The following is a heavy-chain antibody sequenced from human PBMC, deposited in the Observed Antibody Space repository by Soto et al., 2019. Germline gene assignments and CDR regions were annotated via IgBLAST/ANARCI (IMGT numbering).Heavy chain of an antibody. CDR2: IYYSGST. J-gene: IGHJ6*02. CDR1: GYSISSGYY. Sequence: SETLSLTCAVSGYSISSGYYWGWIRQPPGKGLEWIGSIYYSGSTYYNPSLKSRVTISLDTSKNQFSLKLSSVTAADTAVYYCARGSYGMGVCGQGPTVTVSS. V-gene: IGHV4-38-2*01. D-gene: IGHD3-10*01. CDR3: ARGSYGMGV.